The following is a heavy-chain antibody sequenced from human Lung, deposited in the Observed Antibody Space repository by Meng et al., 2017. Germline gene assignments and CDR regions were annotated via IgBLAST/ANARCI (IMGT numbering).Heavy chain of an antibody. D-gene: IGHD2-21*01. Sequence: VLAQGPGPGLVKALGTLSVVCAVSGGSASSDNWWSWVRQPPGKGLEWIGEIYHSGSTNYNPYLKSRITISVDKPKNQFSLTLSSVTAADTAVYYCTKNDFYCLGYWGQGTLVTVSS. CDR2: IYHSGST. V-gene: IGHV4-4*02. CDR3: TKNDFYCLGY. J-gene: IGHJ4*02. CDR1: GGSASSDNW.